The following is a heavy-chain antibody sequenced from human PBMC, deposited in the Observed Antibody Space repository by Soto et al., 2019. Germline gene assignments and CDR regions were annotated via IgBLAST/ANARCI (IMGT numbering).Heavy chain of an antibody. J-gene: IGHJ5*02. D-gene: IGHD3-3*01. CDR1: GGSISSGGYY. V-gene: IGHV4-31*03. CDR3: ATRITVFGLLIPPFDP. Sequence: PSETLSLTCTVSGGSISSGGYYWSWIRQHPGKGLEWIGYIYYSGSTYYNPSLKSRVTMSVDTSKNQFSLRLSSVTAADTAIYYCATRITVFGLLIPPFDPWGQGTQVTVS. CDR2: IYYSGST.